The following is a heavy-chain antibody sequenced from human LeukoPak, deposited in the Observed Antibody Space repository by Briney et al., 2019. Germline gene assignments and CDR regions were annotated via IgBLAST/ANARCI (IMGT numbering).Heavy chain of an antibody. CDR1: GFTFSRYE. D-gene: IGHD6-6*01. V-gene: IGHV3-48*03. CDR2: ISSGGSII. CDR3: ARDEALDY. J-gene: IGHJ4*02. Sequence: PGGSLRLSCAASGFTFSRYEMNWVRQAPGRGLEWVSFISSGGSIIDYADSVKGRFTISRDNAKNSLYLQMSSLRDEDTAVYYCARDEALDYWGQGTLVTVSS.